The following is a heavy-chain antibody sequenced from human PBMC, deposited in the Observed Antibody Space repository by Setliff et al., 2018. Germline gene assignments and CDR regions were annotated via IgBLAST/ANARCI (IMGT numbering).Heavy chain of an antibody. D-gene: IGHD6-19*01. Sequence: LSLTCTVSGGSISSGDYYWSWIRQPPGKGLEWIGYIYYSGSTYYNPSLKSRVTISVDTSKNQFSLKLSSVTAADTAVYYCARRERLVYYFDYWGQGTLVTVSS. CDR3: ARRERLVYYFDY. J-gene: IGHJ4*02. V-gene: IGHV4-30-4*08. CDR2: IYYSGST. CDR1: GGSISSGDYY.